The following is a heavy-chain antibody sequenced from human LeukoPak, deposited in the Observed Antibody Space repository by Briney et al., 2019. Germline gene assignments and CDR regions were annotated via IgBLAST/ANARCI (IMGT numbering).Heavy chain of an antibody. D-gene: IGHD5-12*01. CDR1: GYTFTGYY. Sequence: ASVKVSCKASGYTFTGYYMHWVRQAPGQGLEWMGWINPNSGGTNYAQKFQGRVTMTRDTSISTAYMELGRLRSDDTAVYYCARGLGFDIVATPGNYWGQGTLVTVSS. CDR2: INPNSGGT. J-gene: IGHJ4*02. CDR3: ARGLGFDIVATPGNY. V-gene: IGHV1-2*02.